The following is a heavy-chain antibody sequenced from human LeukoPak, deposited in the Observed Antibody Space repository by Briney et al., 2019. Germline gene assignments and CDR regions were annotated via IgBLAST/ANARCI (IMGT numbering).Heavy chain of an antibody. J-gene: IGHJ4*02. CDR1: GFTFSTYW. CDR2: IKKDGSEK. V-gene: IGHV3-7*01. Sequence: GGSLRLSCAASGFTFSTYWMTWVRQAPGKGLEWVANIKKDGSEKYYVDSVKARFTISRDNAKNSLYLQMNSLRAEDTAVYYCARETRYYYDSSAYYSGYFDYWGQGTLVTVSS. D-gene: IGHD3-22*01. CDR3: ARETRYYYDSSAYYSGYFDY.